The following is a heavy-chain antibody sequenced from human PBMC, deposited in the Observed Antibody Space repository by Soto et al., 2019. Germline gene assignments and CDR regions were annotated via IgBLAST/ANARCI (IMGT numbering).Heavy chain of an antibody. CDR1: GYSFTSYW. CDR3: AAATISSPHYYGMDV. Sequence: LGESLKISCKGSGYSFTSYWISWVRQMPGKGLEWMGRIDPSDSYTNYSPSFQGHVTISADKSISTAYLQWSSLKASDTAMYYCAAATISSPHYYGMDVWGQGTTVTVSS. V-gene: IGHV5-10-1*01. D-gene: IGHD5-12*01. J-gene: IGHJ6*02. CDR2: IDPSDSYT.